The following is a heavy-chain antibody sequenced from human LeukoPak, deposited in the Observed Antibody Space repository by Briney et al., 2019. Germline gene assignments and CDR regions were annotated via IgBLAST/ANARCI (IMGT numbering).Heavy chain of an antibody. D-gene: IGHD3-3*01. CDR3: ARVSRFWSGPFIDF. Sequence: SQTLSLTCTVSGASISSNSYFWSWIRQPAGKGLEWMGRIYNGGITNYNPSLQSRLTISLDTSKNQFSLNLTSVTAADTAVYYCARVSRFWSGPFIDFWGKGTLVTVSS. J-gene: IGHJ4*02. CDR1: GASISSNSYF. CDR2: IYNGGIT. V-gene: IGHV4-61*02.